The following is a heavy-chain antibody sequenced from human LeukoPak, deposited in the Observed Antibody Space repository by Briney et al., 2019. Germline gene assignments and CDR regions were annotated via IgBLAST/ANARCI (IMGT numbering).Heavy chain of an antibody. Sequence: SETLSLTCTVSGGSISSYYWSWIRQPPGKGLEWMGRIYTSGSTNYNPSLKSRVTMSVDTSKNQFSLKLSSVTAADTAVYYCARDRYGDYGWFDPWGQGTLVTVSS. D-gene: IGHD4-17*01. CDR2: IYTSGST. CDR1: GGSISSYY. CDR3: ARDRYGDYGWFDP. V-gene: IGHV4-4*07. J-gene: IGHJ5*02.